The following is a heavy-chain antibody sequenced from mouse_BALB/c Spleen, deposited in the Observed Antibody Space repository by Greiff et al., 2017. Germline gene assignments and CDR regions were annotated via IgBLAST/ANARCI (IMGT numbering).Heavy chain of an antibody. Sequence: EVQRVESGGGLVKPGGSLKLSCAASGFTFSSYAMSWVRQTPEKRLEWVASISSGGSTYYPDSVKGRFTISRDNARNILYLQMSSLRSEDTAMYYCARGGIYYDYDDWYFDVWGAGTTVTVSS. V-gene: IGHV5-6-5*01. CDR1: GFTFSSYA. J-gene: IGHJ1*01. D-gene: IGHD2-4*01. CDR2: ISSGGST. CDR3: ARGGIYYDYDDWYFDV.